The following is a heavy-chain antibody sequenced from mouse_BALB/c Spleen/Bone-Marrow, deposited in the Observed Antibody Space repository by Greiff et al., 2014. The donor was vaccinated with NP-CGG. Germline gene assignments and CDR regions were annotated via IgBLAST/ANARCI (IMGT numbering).Heavy chain of an antibody. V-gene: IGHV1-39*01. D-gene: IGHD1-1*01. Sequence: EVQLQQSGPELEKPGASVKISCKASGYSFTGYNMNWVKQSNGKSLEWIGNIDPYYGGTSYNQKFKGKATLTVDKSSSTAYMQLKSLTSEDSAVYYCARRWTYGSSPYDYAMDYWGQGTSVTVSS. CDR2: IDPYYGGT. CDR1: GYSFTGYN. J-gene: IGHJ4*01. CDR3: ARRWTYGSSPYDYAMDY.